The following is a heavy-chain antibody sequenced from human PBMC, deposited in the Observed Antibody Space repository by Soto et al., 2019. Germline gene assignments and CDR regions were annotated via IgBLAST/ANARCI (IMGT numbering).Heavy chain of an antibody. V-gene: IGHV3-21*01. CDR1: GFTFSSYS. CDR3: ARERDPSGCFDY. D-gene: IGHD6-19*01. J-gene: IGHJ4*02. Sequence: GGSLRLSCAASGFTFSSYSMNWVRQAPGKGLEWVSSISSSSSYIYYADSVKGRFTISRDNAKNSLYLQMNSLRAEDTAVYYCARERDPSGCFDYWGQGTLVTVSS. CDR2: ISSSSSYI.